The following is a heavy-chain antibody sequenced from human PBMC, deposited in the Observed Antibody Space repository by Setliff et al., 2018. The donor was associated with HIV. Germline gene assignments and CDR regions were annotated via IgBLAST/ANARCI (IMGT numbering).Heavy chain of an antibody. CDR2: IWYDGSNK. D-gene: IGHD7-27*01. V-gene: IGHV3-33*08. J-gene: IGHJ4*02. CDR1: GFAFSTYG. CDR3: ARDLNWGFDY. Sequence: GGSLRLSCAASGFAFSTYGMHWVRQAPGKGLEWVAVIWYDGSNKYYADSVKGRFTISRDNAKNSLYLQMNSLRVEDTALYYCARDLNWGFDYWGQGTLVTVSS.